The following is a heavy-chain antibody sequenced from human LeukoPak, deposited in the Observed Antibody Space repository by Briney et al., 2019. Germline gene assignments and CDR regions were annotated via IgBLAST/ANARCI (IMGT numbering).Heavy chain of an antibody. CDR3: ARVKDPGGYYYYYYMDV. CDR2: IYYSGST. D-gene: IGHD3-16*01. V-gene: IGHV4-59*12. Sequence: ASETLSLTCTVSGGSISSYYWSWIRQPPGKGLEWIGYIYYSGSTNYNPSLKSRVTISVDTSKNQFSLKLSSVTAADTAMYYCARVKDPGGYYYYYYMDVWGKGTTVTVSS. J-gene: IGHJ6*03. CDR1: GGSISSYY.